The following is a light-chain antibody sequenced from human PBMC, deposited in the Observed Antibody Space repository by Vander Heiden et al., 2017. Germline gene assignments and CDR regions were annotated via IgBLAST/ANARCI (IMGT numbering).Light chain of an antibody. CDR3: MQALQTPKT. V-gene: IGKV2-28*01. Sequence: DIVMTQSLLSVTVTPGEPASIYCRSSHSLRHGSGYNYLDWYLQKPGQSPQLLIYLGSNRASGVPDRFSGSGSGTNFTLKISRVEAEDVGVYYCMQALQTPKTFGQGTRVEIK. J-gene: IGKJ1*01. CDR2: LGS. CDR1: HSLRHGSGYNY.